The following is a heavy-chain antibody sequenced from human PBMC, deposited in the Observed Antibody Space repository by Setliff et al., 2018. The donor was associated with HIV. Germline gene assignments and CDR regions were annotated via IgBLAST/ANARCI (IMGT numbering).Heavy chain of an antibody. CDR2: IYHTGKT. V-gene: IGHV4-38-2*02. J-gene: IGHJ3*02. CDR1: GDSISGYS. D-gene: IGHD2-15*01. Sequence: KPSETLSLTCTVSGDSISGYSWGWIRQPPEKGLEWIGTIYHTGKTYYNSSLNSRVTIAVDTSKDQFSLNLSTVTAADTAVYYCGRVAGYCAPSRCYGYNAFDIWGPGTMVTVSS. CDR3: GRVAGYCAPSRCYGYNAFDI.